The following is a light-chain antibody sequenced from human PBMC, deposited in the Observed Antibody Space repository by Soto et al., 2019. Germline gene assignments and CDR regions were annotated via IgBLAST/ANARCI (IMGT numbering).Light chain of an antibody. V-gene: IGKV3-20*01. CDR2: AAS. CDR1: QSVASNY. Sequence: EIVLTQSPGTLPSSPGERATLSCRASQSVASNYLAWYQQKPGQAPRLVIYAASGRAAGIPERFSGSGSGTDFTLTISRLEPEDFAVYYCQQYGSAPWTFGQGTKVEIK. J-gene: IGKJ1*01. CDR3: QQYGSAPWT.